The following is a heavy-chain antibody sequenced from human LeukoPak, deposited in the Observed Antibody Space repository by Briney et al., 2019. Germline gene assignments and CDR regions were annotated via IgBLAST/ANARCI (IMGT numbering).Heavy chain of an antibody. CDR1: GYSFTDYY. D-gene: IGHD3-3*01. CDR2: INTKSGRT. V-gene: IGHV1-2*02. CDR3: ARADFIDAGPYLIGP. Sequence: EASVKVSCKTSGYSFTDYYIHWVRQAPGQGLEWMGWINTKSGRTSSARKFQGRVTMTRDPSITTVYTDMAWLTFDDTAIYFCARADFIDAGPYLIGPWGQGTLVTVSS. J-gene: IGHJ5*02.